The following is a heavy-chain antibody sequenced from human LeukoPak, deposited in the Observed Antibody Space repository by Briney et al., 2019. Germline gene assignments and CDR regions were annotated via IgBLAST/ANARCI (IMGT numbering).Heavy chain of an antibody. D-gene: IGHD3-9*01. Sequence: SETLSLTCAVYGGSFSGYYWSWIRQPPGKGLEWIGEINHSGSTNYNPSLKSRVTISVDTSKNQFSLKLSSVTAADTAVYYCARDQSNYDILTGYLPRGAFDIWGQGTMVTVSS. J-gene: IGHJ3*02. CDR1: GGSFSGYY. CDR3: ARDQSNYDILTGYLPRGAFDI. CDR2: INHSGST. V-gene: IGHV4-34*01.